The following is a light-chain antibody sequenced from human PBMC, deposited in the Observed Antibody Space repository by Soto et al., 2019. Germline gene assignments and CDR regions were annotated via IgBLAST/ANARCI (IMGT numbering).Light chain of an antibody. CDR2: GAS. J-gene: IGKJ1*01. V-gene: IGKV3-20*01. Sequence: LSPWDKDTLSWRASQSVSSGYLAWYQQRPGQAPRLLIYGASTRATGIPDRFSGSGSGTHATHTISRREAEDVSVHYCQQDGTVPWTFCEGTKVDIK. CDR3: QQDGTVPWT. CDR1: QSVSSGY.